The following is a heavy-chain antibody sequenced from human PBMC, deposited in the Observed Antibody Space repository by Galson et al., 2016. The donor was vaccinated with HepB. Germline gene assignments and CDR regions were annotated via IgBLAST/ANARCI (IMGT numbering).Heavy chain of an antibody. V-gene: IGHV3-30*18. CDR1: GFTFSSYG. J-gene: IGHJ6*03. Sequence: SLRLSCAASGFTFSSYGMHWVRQAPGKGLEWVAVISYDGRNKYYADSVKGRFTISRDNSKNTLYLQMNSLRAEDTAVYYCAKRSIAAAGPHYYYMDVWGKGTTVTVSS. CDR2: ISYDGRNK. D-gene: IGHD6-13*01. CDR3: AKRSIAAAGPHYYYMDV.